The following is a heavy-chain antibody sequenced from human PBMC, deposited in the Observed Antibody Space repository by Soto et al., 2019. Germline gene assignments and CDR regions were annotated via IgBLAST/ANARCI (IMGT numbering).Heavy chain of an antibody. CDR2: VYYSGST. D-gene: IGHD1-1*01. CDR3: GRLEELATISYYFAS. V-gene: IGHV4-39*01. CDR1: GGSVSSSSYY. Sequence: QLQLQESGPGLVKPSETLSLTCTVSGGSVSSSSYYWGWVRQPPGKGLEWIGSVYYSGSTYYNPSLEGRVTISVDKSKYQFCLKLMSLSAANTAVYSGGRLEELATISYYFASWGQGALVTVS. J-gene: IGHJ4*02.